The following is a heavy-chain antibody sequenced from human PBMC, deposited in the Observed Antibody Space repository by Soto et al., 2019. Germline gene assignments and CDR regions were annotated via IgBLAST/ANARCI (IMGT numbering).Heavy chain of an antibody. CDR3: AAAVARGWFDP. CDR2: INHSGST. V-gene: IGHV4-34*02. D-gene: IGHD6-19*01. CDR1: GGSFSGYY. Sequence: QVQLQQWGAGLLKPSETLSLTCAIYGGSFSGYYWSWIRQPPGKGLEWIGEINHSGSTNYNPCLKSRVAMSVDTSKNQFSLKLSSVTAADMAVYYCAAAVARGWFDPWGQGTLVTVSS. J-gene: IGHJ5*02.